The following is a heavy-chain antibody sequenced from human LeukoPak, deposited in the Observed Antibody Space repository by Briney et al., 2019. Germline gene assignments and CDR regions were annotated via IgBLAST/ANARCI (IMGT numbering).Heavy chain of an antibody. CDR3: ARGYVGGSWYSGAFDI. CDR2: INHSGST. Sequence: SETLSLTCAVYGGSFSGYYWSWIRQPPGKGLEWIREINHSGSTNYNPSLKSRVTISVDTSKNQFSLKLSSVTAADTAVYYCARGYVGGSWYSGAFDIWGQGTMVTVSS. J-gene: IGHJ3*02. CDR1: GGSFSGYY. V-gene: IGHV4-34*01. D-gene: IGHD6-13*01.